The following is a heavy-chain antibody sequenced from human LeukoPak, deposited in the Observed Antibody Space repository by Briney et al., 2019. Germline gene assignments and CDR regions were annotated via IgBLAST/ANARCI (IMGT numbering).Heavy chain of an antibody. Sequence: ASVKVSCKASGYTFTSYYMHWVRQAPGQGLEWMGIINPSGGSTSYAQKFQGRVTMTRDTSTSTVYMELSSLRSEDTAVYYCARDASGSYPTPYFDYWGQGTLVTASS. CDR3: ARDASGSYPTPYFDY. D-gene: IGHD1-26*01. CDR2: INPSGGST. V-gene: IGHV1-46*01. J-gene: IGHJ4*02. CDR1: GYTFTSYY.